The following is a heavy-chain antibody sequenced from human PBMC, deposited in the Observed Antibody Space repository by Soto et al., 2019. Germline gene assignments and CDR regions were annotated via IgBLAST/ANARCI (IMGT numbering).Heavy chain of an antibody. CDR1: GGAFSDYA. D-gene: IGHD2-15*01. Sequence: QVQLVQSGAEVKKPGSSVKVSCKASGGAFSDYAFSWVRQAPGQGLEWLGGIMPIFRAPDYAQKFQGRVTTTAXEXPXTXXMEMNSLRTEATAVYYCASWLKGPDIGNYYYGMDVWGQGTTVTVS. CDR3: ASWLKGPDIGNYYYGMDV. J-gene: IGHJ6*02. V-gene: IGHV1-69*12. CDR2: IMPIFRAP.